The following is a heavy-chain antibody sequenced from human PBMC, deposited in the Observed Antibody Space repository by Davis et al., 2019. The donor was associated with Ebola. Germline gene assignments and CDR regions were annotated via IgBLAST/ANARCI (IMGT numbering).Heavy chain of an antibody. CDR2: ISYNGSNK. CDR3: ARGGYDFWSGYWAFDY. Sequence: GESLKISCAASGFTFSSYAMHWVRQAPGKGLEWVAVISYNGSNKYYADSVKGRFTISRDNSKNTLYLQMNSLRAEDTAVYYCARGGYDFWSGYWAFDYWGQGTLVTVSS. V-gene: IGHV3-30-3*01. D-gene: IGHD3-3*01. CDR1: GFTFSSYA. J-gene: IGHJ4*02.